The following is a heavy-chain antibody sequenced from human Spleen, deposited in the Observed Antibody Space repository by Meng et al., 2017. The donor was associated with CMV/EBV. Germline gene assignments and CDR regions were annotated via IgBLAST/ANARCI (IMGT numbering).Heavy chain of an antibody. CDR3: ARGLRIAANWFDP. CDR2: IYYSGST. Sequence: SETLSLTCTVSGGSIINYYWSWIRQPPGKGLEWIGYIYYSGSTNYNPSLKSRVTISVDTSKNQFSLKLSSVTAADTAVYYCARGLRIAANWFDPWGQGTLVTVSS. V-gene: IGHV4-59*12. D-gene: IGHD2-15*01. J-gene: IGHJ5*02. CDR1: GGSIINYY.